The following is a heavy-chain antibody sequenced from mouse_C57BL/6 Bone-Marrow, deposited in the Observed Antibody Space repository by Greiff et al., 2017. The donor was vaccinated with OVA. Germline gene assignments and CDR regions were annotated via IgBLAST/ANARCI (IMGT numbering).Heavy chain of an antibody. V-gene: IGHV14-4*01. D-gene: IGHD2-2*01. CDR1: GFNIKDDY. CDR3: ARSWLRGPNAMDY. J-gene: IGHJ4*01. CDR2: IDPENGDT. Sequence: EVQLQQSGAELVRPGASVKLSCTASGFNIKDDYMHWVKQRPEQGLEWIGWIDPENGDTEYASKFQGKATITADTSSNTAYLQLSSLTSEDTAVYYCARSWLRGPNAMDYWGQGTSVTVSS.